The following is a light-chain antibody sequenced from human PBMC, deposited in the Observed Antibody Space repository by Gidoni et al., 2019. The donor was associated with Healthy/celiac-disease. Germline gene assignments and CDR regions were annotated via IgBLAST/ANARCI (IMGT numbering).Light chain of an antibody. CDR1: QSISSY. V-gene: IGKV1-39*01. CDR2: AAS. Sequence: DIQMTQSPSSLSASVGDRVTIPCRASQSISSYLNWYQQKPGKAPKLLIYAASSLQSGVPSRFSGSGSGTDFTLTISSLQPEDFATYYCQQSYSTPGKFGQGTKVEIK. CDR3: QQSYSTPGK. J-gene: IGKJ1*01.